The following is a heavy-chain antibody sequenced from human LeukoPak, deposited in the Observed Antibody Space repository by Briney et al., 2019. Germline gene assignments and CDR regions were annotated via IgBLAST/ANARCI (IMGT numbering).Heavy chain of an antibody. V-gene: IGHV3-21*01. J-gene: IGHJ6*04. CDR3: ARDSSSWYAYYYYYGMDV. CDR1: GFTFSSYS. Sequence: GGSLRLSCAASGFTFSSYSMNWVRQAPGKGLEWVSSISSSSSYIYYADSVKGRFTISRDNAKNSLYLQMNSLRAEDTAVYYCARDSSSWYAYYYYYGMDVWGKGTTVTVSS. D-gene: IGHD6-13*01. CDR2: ISSSSSYI.